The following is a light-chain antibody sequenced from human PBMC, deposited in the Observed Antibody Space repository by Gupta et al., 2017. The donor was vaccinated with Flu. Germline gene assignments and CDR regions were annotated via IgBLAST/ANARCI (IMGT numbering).Light chain of an antibody. CDR3: NSYPSSGVV. V-gene: IGLV2-14*04. CDR2: DVR. J-gene: IGLJ2*01. CDR1: SSDVGGYYY. Sequence: QSLTISCTGPSSDVGGYYYVSWYQQHPGTALILLIYDVRNRPSGVSNRFSGAKSATTASPXIXGLQAEXDSDYSYNSYPSSGVVFGGGTKLTVL.